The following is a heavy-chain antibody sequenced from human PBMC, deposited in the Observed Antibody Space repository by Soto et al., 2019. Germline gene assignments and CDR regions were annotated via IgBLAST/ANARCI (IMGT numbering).Heavy chain of an antibody. D-gene: IGHD1-1*01. V-gene: IGHV4-59*01. CDR1: GGSISSYY. J-gene: IGHJ3*02. CDR3: SRVNGKGVFDI. CDR2: IYYSGST. Sequence: ASETLSLTCTVSGGSISSYYWSWIRQPPGKGLEWIGYIYYSGSTNYNPSLKSRVTKSVETSKNQFSLKLSSVNAADTAVDYCSRVNGKGVFDIGGQGTMATVS.